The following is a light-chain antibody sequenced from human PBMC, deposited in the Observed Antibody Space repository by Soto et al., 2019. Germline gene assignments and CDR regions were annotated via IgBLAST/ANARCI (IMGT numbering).Light chain of an antibody. V-gene: IGKV3-20*01. CDR3: QQSVDSPRT. CDR2: GAS. J-gene: IGKJ1*01. CDR1: QSLGSTS. Sequence: VLTQSPGTLSLTPGERATLSCRASQSLGSTSLAWYQQKSGQPPRLLISGASKSAAGVPDRFSGSGSGTDFTLVISRLEPEDFAVYYCQQSVDSPRTFGQGTKVDLK.